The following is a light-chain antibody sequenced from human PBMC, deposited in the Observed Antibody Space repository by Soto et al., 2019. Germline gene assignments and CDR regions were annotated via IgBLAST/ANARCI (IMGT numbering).Light chain of an antibody. CDR2: DAS. CDR3: QQYNNFWT. Sequence: DIQMTQSPSALSASVGDRVTITCRASQSISSWLAWYQQKPGKAPRLLIYDASDLERGVPSRFSGSGSGKEFPLTISALQPDDLGTYYCQQYNNFWTFGPGTKVEI. V-gene: IGKV1-5*01. CDR1: QSISSW. J-gene: IGKJ1*01.